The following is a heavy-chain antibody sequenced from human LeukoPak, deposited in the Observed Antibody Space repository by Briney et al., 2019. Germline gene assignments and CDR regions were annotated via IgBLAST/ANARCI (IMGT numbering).Heavy chain of an antibody. D-gene: IGHD3-22*01. CDR1: GYTFTGYY. CDR3: ARVGHYDSSVYADDVFDF. Sequence: ASVKVSCKASGYTFTGYYLHWVRQAPGHGLEWLGWINPDSGNTKYSQKFQGRVTLTRDTSISTAYMGVSRLGSDDTAVYYCARVGHYDSSVYADDVFDFWGQGTMVTVSS. V-gene: IGHV1-2*02. CDR2: INPDSGNT. J-gene: IGHJ3*01.